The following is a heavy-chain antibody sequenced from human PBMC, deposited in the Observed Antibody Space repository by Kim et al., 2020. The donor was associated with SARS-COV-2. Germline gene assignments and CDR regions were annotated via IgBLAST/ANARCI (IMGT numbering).Heavy chain of an antibody. CDR2: ISGSGGST. V-gene: IGHV3-23*01. CDR3: AKDRFCSSTSCYPIGY. D-gene: IGHD2-2*01. Sequence: GGSLRLSCAASGFTFSSYAMSWVRQAPGKGLEWVSAISGSGGSTYYADSVKGRFTISRDNSKNTLYLQMNSLRAEDTAVYYCAKDRFCSSTSCYPIGYWGQGTLVTVSS. J-gene: IGHJ4*02. CDR1: GFTFSSYA.